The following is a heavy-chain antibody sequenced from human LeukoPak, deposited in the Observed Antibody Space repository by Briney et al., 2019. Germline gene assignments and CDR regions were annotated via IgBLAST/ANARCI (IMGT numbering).Heavy chain of an antibody. D-gene: IGHD2-15*01. CDR1: GFTFSSYE. CDR2: ISSSGSSI. V-gene: IGHV3-48*03. CDR3: ARKVDCSGGSCYDY. J-gene: IGHJ4*02. Sequence: GGSLRLSCAASGFTFSSYEMNWVRQAPGKGLEWVSYISSSGSSIYYADSVKGRFTISRDNSKNTLYLQMNSLRAEDTAVYYCARKVDCSGGSCYDYWGQGTLVTVSS.